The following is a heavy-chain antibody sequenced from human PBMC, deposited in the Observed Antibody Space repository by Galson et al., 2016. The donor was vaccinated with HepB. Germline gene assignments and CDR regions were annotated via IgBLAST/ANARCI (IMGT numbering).Heavy chain of an antibody. CDR3: VKDRGWGYTSNAFDI. CDR2: ISDNGGST. J-gene: IGHJ3*02. CDR1: GFTFSSCA. V-gene: IGHV3-64D*06. Sequence: SLRLSCAASGFTFSSCAMHWVRQAPGKGLESVSAISDNGGSTYYADSMKGRFTISRDNSKNTLYLRMSSLRAEDTAVYYCVKDRGWGYTSNAFDIWGQGTMVTVSS. D-gene: IGHD1-1*01.